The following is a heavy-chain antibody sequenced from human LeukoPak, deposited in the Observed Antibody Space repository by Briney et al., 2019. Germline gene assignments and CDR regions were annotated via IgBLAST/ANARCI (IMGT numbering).Heavy chain of an antibody. CDR3: ARGGVDYFDY. Sequence: SETLSLTCTVSGGSISSYYWSWIRQPPGKGLEWIGYIYYSGSTNYNPSLKSRATISVDTSKNQFSLKLSSVTAADTAVYYCARGGVDYFDYWGQGTLVTVSS. CDR1: GGSISSYY. V-gene: IGHV4-59*01. CDR2: IYYSGST. D-gene: IGHD1-26*01. J-gene: IGHJ4*02.